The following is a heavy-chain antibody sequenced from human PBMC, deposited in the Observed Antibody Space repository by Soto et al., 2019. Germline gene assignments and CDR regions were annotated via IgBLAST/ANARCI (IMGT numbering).Heavy chain of an antibody. V-gene: IGHV4-59*01. CDR1: GGSISSYY. D-gene: IGHD3-10*01. J-gene: IGHJ6*03. CDR2: IYYSGST. Sequence: SETLSLTCTVSGGSISSYYWSWIRKPPGKGLEWIGYIYYSGSTNYNPSLKSRVTISVDTSKNQFSLKLSSVTAADTAVYYCATRRGGYGSGSYVPYYMDVWGKGTTVTVSS. CDR3: ATRRGGYGSGSYVPYYMDV.